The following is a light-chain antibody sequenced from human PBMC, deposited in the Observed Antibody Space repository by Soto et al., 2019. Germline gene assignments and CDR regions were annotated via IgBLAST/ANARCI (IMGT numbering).Light chain of an antibody. Sequence: EIVMTQSPATLSVSPGERATLSCRARQSISTELAWYQQKPGQPPRLLIYSASTRDTGVPARFTGSGSGSEFTLSISGLQSEDFAVYYCQQGHNWPLTFGQGTRREI. CDR1: QSISTE. CDR3: QQGHNWPLT. J-gene: IGKJ2*01. CDR2: SAS. V-gene: IGKV3-15*01.